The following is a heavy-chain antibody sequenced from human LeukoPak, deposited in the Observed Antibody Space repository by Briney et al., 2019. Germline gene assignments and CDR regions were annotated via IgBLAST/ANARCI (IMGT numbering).Heavy chain of an antibody. Sequence: ASVKVSCKASGYTFTGYYMHWVRQAPGRGLEWMGWINPNSGGTNYAQKFQGRVTMTRDTSISTAYMELSRLRSDDTAVYYCARQQVGASGGYYFDYWGQGTLVTVSS. CDR2: INPNSGGT. J-gene: IGHJ4*02. V-gene: IGHV1-2*02. CDR3: ARQQVGASGGYYFDY. CDR1: GYTFTGYY. D-gene: IGHD1-26*01.